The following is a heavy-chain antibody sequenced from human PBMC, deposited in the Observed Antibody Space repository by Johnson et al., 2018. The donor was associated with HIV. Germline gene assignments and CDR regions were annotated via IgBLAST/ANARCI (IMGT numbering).Heavy chain of an antibody. CDR3: AKGSLVGPNDAFDI. J-gene: IGHJ3*02. CDR2: ISWDGGST. D-gene: IGHD3-16*02. CDR1: GFTFDDYA. Sequence: VQLVESGGVVVQPGGSLRLSCAASGFTFDDYAMHWVRQAPGKGLEWVSFISWDGGSTYYADSVKGRFTISRDNSKNSLYLQMNSLRTEDTALYYCAKGSLVGPNDAFDIWGQGTMVTVSS. V-gene: IGHV3-43*01.